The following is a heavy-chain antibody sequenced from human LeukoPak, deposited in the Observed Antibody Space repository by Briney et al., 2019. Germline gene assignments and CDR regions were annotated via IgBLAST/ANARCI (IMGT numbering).Heavy chain of an antibody. CDR1: GYSFTSYW. Sequence: GESLKISWKGSGYSFTSYWSGWVRKMPEKGREGMGIIYPGDSDTRYSPSCQGQVTISADKSISTAYLKWSSMKASDTAMSYCARPLEGYYDILTGYYFDAFDIWGQGTMVTVSS. D-gene: IGHD3-9*01. CDR3: ARPLEGYYDILTGYYFDAFDI. CDR2: IYPGDSDT. V-gene: IGHV5-51*01. J-gene: IGHJ3*02.